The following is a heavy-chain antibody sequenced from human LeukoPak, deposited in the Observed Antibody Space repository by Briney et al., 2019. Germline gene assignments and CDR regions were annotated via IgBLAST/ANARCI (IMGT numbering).Heavy chain of an antibody. V-gene: IGHV4-39*07. CDR1: GGSISSSRYY. J-gene: IGHJ5*02. CDR3: ARAPREYYYDSSGYTNWFDP. D-gene: IGHD3-22*01. Sequence: SETPSLTCTVSGGSISSSRYYWGWIRQPPGKGLEWIGSIYYSGSTYYNPSLKSRVTISVDTSKNQFSLKLSSVTAADTAVYYCARAPREYYYDSSGYTNWFDPWGQGTLVTVSS. CDR2: IYYSGST.